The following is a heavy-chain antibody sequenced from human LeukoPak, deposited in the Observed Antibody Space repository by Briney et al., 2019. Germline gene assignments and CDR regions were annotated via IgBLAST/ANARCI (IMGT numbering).Heavy chain of an antibody. J-gene: IGHJ4*02. D-gene: IGHD6-13*01. CDR3: AKDTLPFIAAADN. V-gene: IGHV3-9*01. CDR2: ISWNSGSI. CDR1: GFTFDDYA. Sequence: PGGSLRLSCAASGFTFDDYAMHWVRQAPGKGLEWVSGISWNSGSIGYADSVKGRFTISRDNAKNSLYLQMNSLRAEDTALYYCAKDTLPFIAAADNWGQGTLVTVSS.